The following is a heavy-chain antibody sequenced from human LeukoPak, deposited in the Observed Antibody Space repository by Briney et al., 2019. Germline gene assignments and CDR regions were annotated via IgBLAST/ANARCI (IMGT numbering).Heavy chain of an antibody. D-gene: IGHD5-24*01. CDR1: GASLSSFY. V-gene: IGHV4-59*01. J-gene: IGHJ4*02. CDR2: IYSSGST. CDR3: SREGRWLQLGFDY. Sequence: PSETLSLTCTVSGASLSSFYWSWIRQTPGKGLEWIGYIYSSGSTNYNPSLKSRVTISVDTSKSQFSLKLSSVTAADTAVYFCSREGRWLQLGFDYWGRGTLVTVSS.